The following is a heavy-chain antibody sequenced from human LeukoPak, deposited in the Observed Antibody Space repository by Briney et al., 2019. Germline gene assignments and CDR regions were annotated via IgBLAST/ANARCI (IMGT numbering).Heavy chain of an antibody. V-gene: IGHV3-7*01. CDR2: IKQDGSEK. CDR1: GFTFSSYW. D-gene: IGHD5-12*01. J-gene: IGHJ6*03. Sequence: GGSLRLSCAASGFTFSSYWMSWVRQAPGKGLEWVANIKQDGSEKYYVDSVKGRFTISRDNAKNSLYLQMNSLRAEDTAVYYCARDSFRVATITFYYYYYMDVWGKRTTVTVSS. CDR3: ARDSFRVATITFYYYYYMDV.